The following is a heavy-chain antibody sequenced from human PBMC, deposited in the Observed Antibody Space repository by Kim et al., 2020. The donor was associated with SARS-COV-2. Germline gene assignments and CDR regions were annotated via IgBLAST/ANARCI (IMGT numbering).Heavy chain of an antibody. Sequence: ASVKVSCKASGYTFTSYGISWVRQAPGQGLEWMGWISAYNGNTNYAQKLQGRVTMTTDTSTSTAYMELRSLRSDDTAVYYCAGITRPPTIAADHYSSDYWGQGTLVTVSS. J-gene: IGHJ4*02. D-gene: IGHD6-13*01. CDR2: ISAYNGNT. V-gene: IGHV1-18*01. CDR1: GYTFTSYG. CDR3: AGITRPPTIAADHYSSDY.